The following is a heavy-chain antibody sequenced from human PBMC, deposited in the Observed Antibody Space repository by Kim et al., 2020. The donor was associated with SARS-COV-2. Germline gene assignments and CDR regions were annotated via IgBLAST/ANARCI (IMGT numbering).Heavy chain of an antibody. CDR2: IYHSGST. J-gene: IGHJ3*02. D-gene: IGHD3-3*01. V-gene: IGHV4-4*02. Sequence: SETLSLTCAVSGGSISSSNWWSWVRQPPGKGLEWIGEIYHSGSTNYNPSLKSRVTISVDKSKNQFSLKLSSVTAADTAVYYCARDARGRIFGSADAFDIWSQGRMVTVSS. CDR1: GGSISSSNW. CDR3: ARDARGRIFGSADAFDI.